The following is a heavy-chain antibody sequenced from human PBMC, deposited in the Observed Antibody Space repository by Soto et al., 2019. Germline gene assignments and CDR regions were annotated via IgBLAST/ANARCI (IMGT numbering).Heavy chain of an antibody. D-gene: IGHD3-22*01. Sequence: GESLKISCKGSGYSFAGYWITWVRQKPGKGLEWMGRIDPSDSQTYYSPSFRGHVTISVTKSISTVFLQWSSLRASDTAMYYCARQIYDSDTGPNFQYYFDSWGQGTPVTVSS. V-gene: IGHV5-10-1*01. J-gene: IGHJ4*02. CDR1: GYSFAGYW. CDR2: IDPSDSQT. CDR3: ARQIYDSDTGPNFQYYFDS.